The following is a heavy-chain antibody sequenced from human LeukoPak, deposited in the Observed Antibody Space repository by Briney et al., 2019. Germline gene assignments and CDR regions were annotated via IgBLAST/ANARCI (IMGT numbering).Heavy chain of an antibody. Sequence: GGSLRLSCAASGFTFSSYWMSWVRQAPGKGLEWVANIKQGGSEKYYVDSVKGRFTISRDNAKNSLYLQMNSLRAEDTAVYYCARDSPKRFLEWPRDYWGQGTLVTVSS. CDR1: GFTFSSYW. CDR2: IKQGGSEK. D-gene: IGHD3-3*01. CDR3: ARDSPKRFLEWPRDY. V-gene: IGHV3-7*01. J-gene: IGHJ4*02.